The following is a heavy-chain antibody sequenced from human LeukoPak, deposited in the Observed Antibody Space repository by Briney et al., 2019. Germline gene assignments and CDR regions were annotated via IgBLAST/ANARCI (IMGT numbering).Heavy chain of an antibody. CDR2: INAGTAYT. Sequence: ASVKVSCKASGYIFTTYAMHWVRQAPGQRLEWMGWINAGTAYTKYSQKFQGRVTFTRDTSASTAYMELSSLRSEDTAVYYCAREYCSGGSCYPWSYWGQGTLVTVSS. D-gene: IGHD2-15*01. CDR3: AREYCSGGSCYPWSY. V-gene: IGHV1-3*01. J-gene: IGHJ4*02. CDR1: GYIFTTYA.